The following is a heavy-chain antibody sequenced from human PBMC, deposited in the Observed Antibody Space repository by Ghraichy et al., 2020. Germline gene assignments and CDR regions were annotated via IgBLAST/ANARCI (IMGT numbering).Heavy chain of an antibody. CDR1: GGSFSGYY. J-gene: IGHJ5*02. D-gene: IGHD2-2*01. CDR3: ARGRQYQLLFLWVHWFDP. V-gene: IGHV4-34*01. CDR2: INHSGST. Sequence: SETLSLTCAVYGGSFSGYYWSWIRQPPGKGLEWIGEINHSGSTNYNPSLKSRVTISVDTSKNQFSLKLSSVTAADTAVYYCARGRQYQLLFLWVHWFDPWGQGTLVTGSS.